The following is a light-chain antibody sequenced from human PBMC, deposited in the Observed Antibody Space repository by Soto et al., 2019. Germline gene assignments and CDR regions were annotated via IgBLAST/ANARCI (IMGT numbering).Light chain of an antibody. J-gene: IGKJ3*01. CDR3: QQYGSTPFT. CDR1: QSVSSSY. CDR2: GAS. V-gene: IGKV3-20*01. Sequence: EVVLTQSPGTLAFSRGERATLSCRASQSVSSSYLAWYQHRPGQAPRLLIFGASSRATGIPDRFSGSGSGTDFTLTISRLAPEDFAVYYCQQYGSTPFTFGPGTKVDI.